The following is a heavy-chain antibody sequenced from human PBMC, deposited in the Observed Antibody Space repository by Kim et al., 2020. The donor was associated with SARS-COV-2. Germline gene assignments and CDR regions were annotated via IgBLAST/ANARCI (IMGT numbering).Heavy chain of an antibody. D-gene: IGHD6-13*01. J-gene: IGHJ3*02. V-gene: IGHV3-13*01. CDR3: ARGYSSSWYWAFDI. CDR2: IGTAGDT. CDR1: GFTFSSYD. Sequence: GGSLRLSCAASGFTFSSYDMHWVRQATGKGLEWVSAIGTAGDTYYPASVKGRFTISRENAKNSWYLQLNSLRAGDTAVYYCARGYSSSWYWAFDIWGQGTMVTVSS.